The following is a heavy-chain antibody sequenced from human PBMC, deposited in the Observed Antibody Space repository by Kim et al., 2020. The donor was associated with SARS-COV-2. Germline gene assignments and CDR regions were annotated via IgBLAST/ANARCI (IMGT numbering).Heavy chain of an antibody. CDR2: SST. J-gene: IGHJ3*02. V-gene: IGHV3-23*03. D-gene: IGHD3-10*01. CDR3: AKDRAAFDI. Sequence: SSTYYADAVKGRFTISRDNSKNTLYLQMNSLRAEDTAVYYCAKDRAAFDIWGQGTMVTVSS.